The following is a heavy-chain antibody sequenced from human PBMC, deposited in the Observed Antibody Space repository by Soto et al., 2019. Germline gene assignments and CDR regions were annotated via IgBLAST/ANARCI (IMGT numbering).Heavy chain of an antibody. CDR2: ISAYNGNT. Sequence: QVQLVQSGAEVKKPGASVKVSCKASGYTFTSYGISWVRQAPGQGLEWMGWISAYNGNTNYAQKLQGRVTMTTDTSTSTAYMELRSLRSDDTAVYYCARASSLRDIVLVPAATRRYYFDYWGQGTLVTVSS. V-gene: IGHV1-18*01. CDR3: ARASSLRDIVLVPAATRRYYFDY. CDR1: GYTFTSYG. J-gene: IGHJ4*02. D-gene: IGHD2-2*01.